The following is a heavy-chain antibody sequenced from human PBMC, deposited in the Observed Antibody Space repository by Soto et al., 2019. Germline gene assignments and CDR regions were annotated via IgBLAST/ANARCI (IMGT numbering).Heavy chain of an antibody. J-gene: IGHJ3*02. CDR2: IKQDGSEK. CDR3: ARDLGDTSGYYLGAFDI. CDR1: GFTFSSYW. D-gene: IGHD3-22*01. V-gene: IGHV3-7*01. Sequence: GGSLRLSCAASGFTFSSYWMNWVRQAPGKGLEWVANIKQDGSEKYYVDAVKGRFTISRDNAKDSLYLQMNSLRAEDTAVYYCARDLGDTSGYYLGAFDIWGQGTMVTVSS.